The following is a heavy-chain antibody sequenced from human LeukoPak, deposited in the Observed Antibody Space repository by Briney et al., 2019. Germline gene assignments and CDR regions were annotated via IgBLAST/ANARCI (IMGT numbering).Heavy chain of an antibody. Sequence: PGGSLRLSCAASGFTFDDYAMHWVRQAPGKGLEWVSGISWNSGSIGYADSVKGRFTISRDNAKNSLYLQMNSLRAEDTAVYYCASYSYDSSGYRDYWGQGTLVTVSS. CDR2: ISWNSGSI. V-gene: IGHV3-9*01. J-gene: IGHJ4*02. CDR1: GFTFDDYA. D-gene: IGHD3-22*01. CDR3: ASYSYDSSGYRDY.